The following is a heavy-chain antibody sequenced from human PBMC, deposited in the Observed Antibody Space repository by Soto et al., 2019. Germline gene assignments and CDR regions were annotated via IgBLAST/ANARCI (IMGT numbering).Heavy chain of an antibody. CDR2: ISFDGSNE. D-gene: IGHD5-18*01. V-gene: IGHV3-30-3*01. J-gene: IGHJ6*02. Sequence: LRLSCVASGFTFSDYAMHWVRQAPGKGLEWVAVISFDGSNEYYADSVKGRFSLSRDSSNNTLSLEMNNLREEDAAIYYCARDLRGGGYNYGPWISNMFYGMAGWGQGTTVTVSS. CDR1: GFTFSDYA. CDR3: ARDLRGGGYNYGPWISNMFYGMAG.